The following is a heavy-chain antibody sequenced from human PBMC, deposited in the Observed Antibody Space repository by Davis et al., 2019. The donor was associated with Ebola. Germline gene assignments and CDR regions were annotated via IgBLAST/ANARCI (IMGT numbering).Heavy chain of an antibody. J-gene: IGHJ4*02. Sequence: GESLKISCAASGFTFSDYYMSWIRQAPGKGLEWVSYISSSSSYTNYADSVKGRFTISRDNAKNSLYLQMNSLRAEDTAVYYCVRDSDIGATGDYWGQGSLVTVSA. CDR3: VRDSDIGATGDY. D-gene: IGHD1-14*01. CDR2: ISSSSSYT. V-gene: IGHV3-11*06. CDR1: GFTFSDYY.